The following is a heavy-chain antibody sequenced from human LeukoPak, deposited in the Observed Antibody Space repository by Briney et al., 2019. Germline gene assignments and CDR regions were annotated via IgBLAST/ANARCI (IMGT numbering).Heavy chain of an antibody. CDR1: GDSISSSYW. D-gene: IGHD2/OR15-2a*01. V-gene: IGHV4-30-4*01. Sequence: SETLSLTCAVSGDSISSSYWWTWVRQPPGKGLEWIGYFSYTGSTYYNPSVKSRVSISVDTSKNQFSLKLTSVTAADTAVYYCARALNGYFYAFDSWGQGTLVTVSS. CDR2: FSYTGST. J-gene: IGHJ4*02. CDR3: ARALNGYFYAFDS.